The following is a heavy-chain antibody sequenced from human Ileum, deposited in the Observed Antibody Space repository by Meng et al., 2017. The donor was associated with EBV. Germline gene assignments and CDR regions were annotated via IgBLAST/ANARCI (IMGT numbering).Heavy chain of an antibody. Sequence: QTPFKGFLPTGGKPPQTLTLTCTFSGFSLSTSGVGVGWIRQPPGKALEWLAMIYGQGDKHYSPSLTSRLTITKDTSKNQVVLTMTNMDSVDTATYYCALRPRQLLRGWFDSWGQGALVTVSS. CDR2: IYGQGDK. J-gene: IGHJ5*01. CDR3: ALRPRQLLRGWFDS. CDR1: GFSLSTSGVG. D-gene: IGHD6-13*01. V-gene: IGHV2-5*01.